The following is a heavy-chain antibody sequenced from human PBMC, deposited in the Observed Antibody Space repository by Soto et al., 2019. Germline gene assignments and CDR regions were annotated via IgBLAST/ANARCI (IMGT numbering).Heavy chain of an antibody. J-gene: IGHJ6*02. CDR3: AXDCPMVRGVITNYGMDV. Sequence: SVEVSCKASGGTFSSYAISWVRQAPGQGLEWMGGIIPIFGTANYAQKFQGRVTITADESTSTAYMELSSLRSEDTAVYYCAXDCPMVRGVITNYGMDVWGQGTTVTVSS. D-gene: IGHD3-10*01. CDR2: IIPIFGTA. V-gene: IGHV1-69*13. CDR1: GGTFSSYA.